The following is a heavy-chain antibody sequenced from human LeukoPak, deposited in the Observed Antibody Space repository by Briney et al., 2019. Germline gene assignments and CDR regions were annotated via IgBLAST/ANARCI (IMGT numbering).Heavy chain of an antibody. CDR2: IYPGDSDT. CDR3: ARHVIGAATKSAFDI. V-gene: IGHV5-51*01. Sequence: GESLEISCKGSGYSVSTHWIGWVRQMPGKGLEWMGIIYPGDSDTRYSPSFQGQVTISADKSIDTAYLQWSSPRASDTAMYYCARHVIGAATKSAFDIWGQGTMVTVSS. CDR1: GYSVSTHW. D-gene: IGHD1-1*01. J-gene: IGHJ3*02.